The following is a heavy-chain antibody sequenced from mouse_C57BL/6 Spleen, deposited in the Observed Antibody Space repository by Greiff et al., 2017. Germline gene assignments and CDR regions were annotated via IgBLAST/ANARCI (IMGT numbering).Heavy chain of an antibody. CDR1: GFTFSSYA. J-gene: IGHJ1*03. Sequence: EVKLMESGGGLVKPGGSLKLSCAASGFTFSSYAMSWVRQTPEKRLEWVATISDGGSYTYYPDNVKGRFTISRDNAKNNLYLQMSHLKSEDTAMYYCAREALGRGYFDVWGTGTTVTVSS. V-gene: IGHV5-4*01. CDR2: ISDGGSYT. CDR3: AREALGRGYFDV. D-gene: IGHD4-1*01.